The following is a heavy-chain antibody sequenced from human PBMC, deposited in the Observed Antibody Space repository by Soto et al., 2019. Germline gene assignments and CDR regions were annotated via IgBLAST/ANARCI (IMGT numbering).Heavy chain of an antibody. V-gene: IGHV3-33*01. CDR3: ARGFPWIQLWGNDAFDI. J-gene: IGHJ3*02. CDR1: GFTFSSYG. Sequence: QVQLVESGGGVVQPGRSPRLSCAASGFTFSSYGMHWVRQAPGKGLEWVAVIWYDGSNKYYADSVKGRFTISRDNSKNTLYLQMNSLRAEDTAVYYCARGFPWIQLWGNDAFDIWGQGTMVTVSS. CDR2: IWYDGSNK. D-gene: IGHD5-18*01.